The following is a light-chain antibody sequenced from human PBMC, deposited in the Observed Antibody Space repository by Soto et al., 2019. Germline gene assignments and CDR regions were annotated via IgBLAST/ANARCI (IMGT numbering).Light chain of an antibody. CDR1: QSISNW. V-gene: IGKV1-5*01. Sequence: DIQMTQSPSTLSVSVGDRVTITCRASQSISNWLAWYQQKPGKAPTLLIYDVSRLESGVPSRFSGSGSGTEFTLTINSLQPDDFATYYCQQYESYYTFGQGTKVAIK. J-gene: IGKJ2*01. CDR3: QQYESYYT. CDR2: DVS.